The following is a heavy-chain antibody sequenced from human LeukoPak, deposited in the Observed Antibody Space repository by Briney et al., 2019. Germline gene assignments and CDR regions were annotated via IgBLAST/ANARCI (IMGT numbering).Heavy chain of an antibody. J-gene: IGHJ3*02. CDR3: ARDFSSFTDAFDI. D-gene: IGHD2-15*01. CDR2: ISSRSSYI. Sequence: GGSLRLSCAAPGFTFSSYSMNWVRQAPGKGLEWVSSISSRSSYIYYADSVKGRFTISRDNAKNSLYLQMNSLRAEDTAVYYCARDFSSFTDAFDIWGQGTMVTVSS. V-gene: IGHV3-21*01. CDR1: GFTFSSYS.